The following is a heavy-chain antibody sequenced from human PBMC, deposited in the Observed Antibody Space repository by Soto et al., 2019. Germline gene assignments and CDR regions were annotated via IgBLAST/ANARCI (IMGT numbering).Heavy chain of an antibody. CDR1: GATFGNTA. J-gene: IGHJ5*02. CDR2: IVPMFGTA. D-gene: IGHD3-3*01. CDR3: ARDGDPGYAFWSGPLGGGRFDP. V-gene: IGHV1-69*12. Sequence: QVQLVQSGAEVKKPGSSVNVSCKTSGATFGNTAVTWVRQAPGQGLEWMGGIVPMFGTANYAQKFHGRVTMTADESTNNAYMELSSLRSDDTAVYYCARDGDPGYAFWSGPLGGGRFDPWGQGTLVTVSS.